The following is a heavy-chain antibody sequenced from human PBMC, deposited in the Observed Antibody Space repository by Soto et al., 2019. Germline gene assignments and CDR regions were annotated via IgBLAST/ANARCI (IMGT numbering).Heavy chain of an antibody. D-gene: IGHD6-13*01. J-gene: IGHJ4*02. CDR3: ARSIAAAVDFDY. CDR2: ISAGNGNT. V-gene: IGHV1-3*01. CDR1: GYTFTSYA. Sequence: ASVKVSCKASGYTFTSYAMHWVRQAPGQRLEWMGWISAGNGNTNYAQKLQGRVTMTTDTSTSTAYMELRSLRSDDTAVYYCARSIAAAVDFDYWGQGTLVTVSS.